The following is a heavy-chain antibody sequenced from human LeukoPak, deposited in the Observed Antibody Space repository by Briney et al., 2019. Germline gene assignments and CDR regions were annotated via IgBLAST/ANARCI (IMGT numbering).Heavy chain of an antibody. V-gene: IGHV4-59*12. J-gene: IGHJ5*02. CDR1: GGSISSYY. CDR2: IYYSGST. D-gene: IGHD6-13*01. CDR3: ARALPSIAAAGTGGWFDP. Sequence: SETLSLTCTVSGGSISSYYWSWIRQPPGKGLEWIGYIYYSGSTNYNPSLKSRVTISVDTSKNQFSLKLSSVTAADTAVYYCARALPSIAAAGTGGWFDPWGQGTLVTVSS.